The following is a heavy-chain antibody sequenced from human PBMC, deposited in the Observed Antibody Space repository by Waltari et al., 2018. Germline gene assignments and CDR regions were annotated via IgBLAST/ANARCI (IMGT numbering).Heavy chain of an antibody. D-gene: IGHD5-18*01. V-gene: IGHV3-15*01. Sequence: EVQLVESGGGLVKPGGSLRLSCSASGFPFSKAWMNWMRQAPGKGLEWVGRIKSTVDVGTTDYAAPVQGRFTISRDDSKNTLYLQMSSLRTEDTAVYYCLFVDTALIIPDVFDLWGQGTLVTVSS. J-gene: IGHJ3*01. CDR2: IKSTVDVGTT. CDR1: GFPFSKAW. CDR3: LFVDTALIIPDVFDL.